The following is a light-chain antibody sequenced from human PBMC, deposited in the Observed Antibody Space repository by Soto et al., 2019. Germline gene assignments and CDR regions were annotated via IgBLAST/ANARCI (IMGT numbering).Light chain of an antibody. J-gene: IGKJ1*01. V-gene: IGKV3-20*01. Sequence: IVVTKSPGTLSLSPGERATLSCRASQSVSSSYLAWYQQKPGQAPRLLIYGASSRATGIPDRFSGSGSGTDFTLTISILAPEDFAVYYCQQYAGSRTFGQGTKVDIK. CDR1: QSVSSSY. CDR3: QQYAGSRT. CDR2: GAS.